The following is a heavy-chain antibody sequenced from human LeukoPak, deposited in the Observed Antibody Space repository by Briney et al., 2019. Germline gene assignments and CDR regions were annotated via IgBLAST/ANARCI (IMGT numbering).Heavy chain of an antibody. CDR3: ARDPSGSDLDY. CDR2: ISSGSSFI. V-gene: IGHV3-21*01. J-gene: IGHJ4*02. D-gene: IGHD1-26*01. CDR1: GFTFSSYN. Sequence: PGGSLGLSCAASGFTFSSYNMNWVRQAPGKGLEWVSFISSGSSFIYYADSVKGRFTISRDNAKNSLYLQMNNLRAEDTAVYYCARDPSGSDLDYWGQGTLVTVSS.